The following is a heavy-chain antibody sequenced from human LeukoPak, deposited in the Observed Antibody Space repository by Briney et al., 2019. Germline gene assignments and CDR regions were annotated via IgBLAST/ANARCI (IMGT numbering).Heavy chain of an antibody. CDR3: TTDLVVPAATTLTDY. CDR1: GFTFSNAW. V-gene: IGHV3-15*01. CDR2: IKSKTDGGTT. Sequence: GGSLRLSCAASGFTFSNAWMSWVRQAPGKGLEWVGRIKSKTDGGTTDYAAPVKGRFTISRDDSKNTLYLQMNGLKTEDTAVYYCTTDLVVPAATTLTDYWGQGTLVTVSS. J-gene: IGHJ4*02. D-gene: IGHD2-2*01.